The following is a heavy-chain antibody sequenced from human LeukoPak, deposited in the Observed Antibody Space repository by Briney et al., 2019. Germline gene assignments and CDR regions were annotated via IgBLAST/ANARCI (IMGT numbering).Heavy chain of an antibody. Sequence: GGSLRLSCAASGFTFSSYGMHWVRQAPGKGLEWVAVISYDRSNKYYADSVKGRFTISRDNSKNTLYLQMNSLRAEDTAVYYCVRDRQVLLWFGESSDFDYWGQGTLVTVSS. V-gene: IGHV3-30*03. D-gene: IGHD3-10*01. CDR3: VRDRQVLLWFGESSDFDY. CDR1: GFTFSSYG. CDR2: ISYDRSNK. J-gene: IGHJ4*02.